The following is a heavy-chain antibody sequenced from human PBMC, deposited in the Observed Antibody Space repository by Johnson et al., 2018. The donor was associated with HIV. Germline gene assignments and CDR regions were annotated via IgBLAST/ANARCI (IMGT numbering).Heavy chain of an antibody. D-gene: IGHD6-13*01. CDR1: GFTFDDYG. CDR2: INWNGGST. Sequence: VQLVESGGGLVQPGGSLRLSCAASGFTFDDYGMSWVRQAPGKGLEWVSGINWNGGSTGYADSVKGRFTISRDNAKNSLYLQMNSLRAEDTAVYYCARDHIAAALGAFDIWGQGTMVTVAS. J-gene: IGHJ3*02. CDR3: ARDHIAAALGAFDI. V-gene: IGHV3-20*04.